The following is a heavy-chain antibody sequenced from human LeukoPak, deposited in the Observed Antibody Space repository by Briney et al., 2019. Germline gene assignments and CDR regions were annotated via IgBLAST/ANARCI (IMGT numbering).Heavy chain of an antibody. CDR1: GYNFPSYW. V-gene: IGHV5-51*01. CDR3: ARRDASSGGRLDY. J-gene: IGHJ4*02. D-gene: IGHD2-15*01. CDR2: IDPNDDDI. Sequence: GESLKISCKASGYNFPSYWIGWVRQMPGKGLEWMGVIDPNDDDIRYSPPFQGQVTISADKSLSIVYLRWRSLKDSDTAVYYCARRDASSGGRLDYWGQGSLVTVSS.